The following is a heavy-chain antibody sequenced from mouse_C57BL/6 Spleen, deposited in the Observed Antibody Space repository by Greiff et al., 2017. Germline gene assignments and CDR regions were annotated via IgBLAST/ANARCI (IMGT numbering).Heavy chain of an antibody. V-gene: IGHV1-15*01. J-gene: IGHJ2*01. CDR1: GYTFTDYE. CDR2: IDPETGGT. Sequence: VQLQQSGAELVRPGASVTLSCKASGYTFTDYEMHWVKQTPVHGLEWIGAIDPETGGTAYNQKFKGKAILTADKSSSTAYMALRSLTSEDSAVYYCTKSSDYYGSTDFDFWGQGTTLTVSS. CDR3: TKSSDYYGSTDFDF. D-gene: IGHD1-1*01.